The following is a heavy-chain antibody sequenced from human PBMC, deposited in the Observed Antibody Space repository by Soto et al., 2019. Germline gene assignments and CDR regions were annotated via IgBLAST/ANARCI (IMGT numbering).Heavy chain of an antibody. V-gene: IGHV1-69-2*01. D-gene: IGHD6-19*01. CDR1: GYKFTDYY. CDR2: VDPEDGEP. Sequence: EVQLVQSGAEVRKPGATVTVSCKISGYKFTDYYIHWVQQAPGKGLEWMGLVDPEDGEPIFADKCQGRLSITADTSSDTAYMKLNRLTSEDTAVYYCARREVAGNFDYWGQGTLVIVS. CDR3: ARREVAGNFDY. J-gene: IGHJ4*02.